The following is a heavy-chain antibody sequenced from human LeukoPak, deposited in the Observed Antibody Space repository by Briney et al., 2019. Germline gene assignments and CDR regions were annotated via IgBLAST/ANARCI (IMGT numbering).Heavy chain of an antibody. D-gene: IGHD6-13*01. CDR2: INPSGGST. Sequence: GASVKVSCKASGYTFTGYYMHWVRQAPGQGLEWMGIINPSGGSTSYAQKFQGRVTMTRDTSTSTVYMELSSLRSEDTAVYYCASGGAAAGIDYWGQGTLVTVSS. V-gene: IGHV1-46*01. J-gene: IGHJ4*02. CDR3: ASGGAAAGIDY. CDR1: GYTFTGYY.